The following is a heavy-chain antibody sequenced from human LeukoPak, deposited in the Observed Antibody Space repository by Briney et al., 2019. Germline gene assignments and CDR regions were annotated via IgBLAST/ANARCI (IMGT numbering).Heavy chain of an antibody. V-gene: IGHV4-38-2*02. CDR3: ARSKGLNYDSSGYFDY. Sequence: SETLSLTCTVSGFSINTGYYWGWIRQPPGEGLEWIGNIYHGGNTFYNPSLKSRVTISIDTSNNQFSLKLSSVTVADTAVYYCARSKGLNYDSSGYFDYWGQGTLVTVSS. CDR2: IYHGGNT. CDR1: GFSINTGYY. J-gene: IGHJ4*02. D-gene: IGHD3-22*01.